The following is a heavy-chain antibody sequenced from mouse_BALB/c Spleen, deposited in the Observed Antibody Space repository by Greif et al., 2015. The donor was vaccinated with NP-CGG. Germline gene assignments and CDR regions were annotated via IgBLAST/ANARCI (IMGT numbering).Heavy chain of an antibody. Sequence: QVQLQQSGAELVKPGAPVKLSCKASGYTFTSYWMNWVKQRPGRGLEWIGRIDPSDSETHYNQKFKDKATLTVDKSSSTACIQLSGLTSEDSAVYYCASGGNYDYFDYWGQGTTLTVSS. D-gene: IGHD2-1*01. CDR3: ASGGNYDYFDY. CDR1: GYTFTSYW. CDR2: IDPSDSET. V-gene: IGHV1-69*02. J-gene: IGHJ2*01.